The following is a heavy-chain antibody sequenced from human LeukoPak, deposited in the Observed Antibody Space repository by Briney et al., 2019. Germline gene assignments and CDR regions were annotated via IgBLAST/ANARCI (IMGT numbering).Heavy chain of an antibody. CDR1: GFTFSSYA. CDR3: AKDRYYDSSGLDY. D-gene: IGHD3-22*01. Sequence: GGSLRLSCAASGFTFSSYAMNWVRQAPGKGLEWVSAISGSGGSTYYADSVKGRFTISRDNSKNTLYLQMNSLRAEDTAVYYCAKDRYYDSSGLDYWGQGTLVTVSS. J-gene: IGHJ4*02. V-gene: IGHV3-23*01. CDR2: ISGSGGST.